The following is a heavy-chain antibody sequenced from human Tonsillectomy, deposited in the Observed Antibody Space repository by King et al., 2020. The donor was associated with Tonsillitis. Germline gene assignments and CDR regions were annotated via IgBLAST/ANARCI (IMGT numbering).Heavy chain of an antibody. CDR3: ARDVRTGIRLWDFDL. D-gene: IGHD3/OR15-3a*01. V-gene: IGHV3-21*01. CDR2: ISSSSSYI. Sequence: VQLVESGGGLVKPGGSLRLSCAASGFTFSSYSMNWVRQAPGKGLELVSSISSSSSYIYYADSVKGRFTISRDNAKNSLYLQMNSLRAEDTAVYYCARDVRTGIRLWDFDLWGRGTLVTVSS. J-gene: IGHJ2*01. CDR1: GFTFSSYS.